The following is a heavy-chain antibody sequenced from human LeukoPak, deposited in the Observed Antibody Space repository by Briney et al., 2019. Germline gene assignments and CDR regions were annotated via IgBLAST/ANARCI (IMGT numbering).Heavy chain of an antibody. CDR2: INPNSGGT. CDR3: ARQVFSSYVFDY. D-gene: IGHD6-6*01. CDR1: GYAFTDYY. V-gene: IGHV1-2*02. Sequence: ASVKVSCKASGYAFTDYYMFWVRQAPGQGLESMGWINPNSGGTNCAQKFQGRVTMTRDTSMSTAYMELSRLTSDDTAVYYCARQVFSSYVFDYWGQGALVTVSS. J-gene: IGHJ4*02.